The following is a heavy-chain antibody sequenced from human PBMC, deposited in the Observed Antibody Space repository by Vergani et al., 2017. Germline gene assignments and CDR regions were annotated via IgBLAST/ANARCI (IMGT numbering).Heavy chain of an antibody. J-gene: IGHJ5*02. CDR3: ARHRGYCSSTSCYGGNWFDP. V-gene: IGHV4-39*01. CDR1: GGSISSSSYY. Sequence: QLQLQESGPGLVKPSETLSLTCTVSGGSISSSSYYWGWIRQPPGKGLEWIGSIYHSGSTYYNPSLKSRVIISVDTSKNQFSLKLSSVTAADTAVYYCARHRGYCSSTSCYGGNWFDPWGQGTLVTVSS. CDR2: IYHSGST. D-gene: IGHD2-2*01.